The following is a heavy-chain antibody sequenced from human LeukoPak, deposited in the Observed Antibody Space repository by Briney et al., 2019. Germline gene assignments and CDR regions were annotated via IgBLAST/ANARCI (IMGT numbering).Heavy chain of an antibody. CDR3: ARIDIVVEPAVMWGWFDP. Sequence: SETLSLTCTVSGGSVSSDYWSWIRQPPGKGLEWIGYIYSSGSTNYNPSLESRVTISVDASKNQFSLKLRSVTAADTAVYYCARIDIVVEPAVMWGWFDPWGQGTLVTVSS. CDR2: IYSSGST. V-gene: IGHV4-59*08. CDR1: GGSVSSDY. D-gene: IGHD2-2*01. J-gene: IGHJ5*02.